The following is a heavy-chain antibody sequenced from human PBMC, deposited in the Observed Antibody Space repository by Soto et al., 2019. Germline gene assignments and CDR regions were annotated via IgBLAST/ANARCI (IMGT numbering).Heavy chain of an antibody. CDR1: GFSLSTSGVD. V-gene: IGHV2-5*02. J-gene: IGHJ4*02. CDR3: AHRRPYSNSPEYFFDY. D-gene: IGHD6-6*01. CDR2: IYWDDDK. Sequence: QITLKESGPTLVKPTQTLTLTCTFSGFSLSTSGVDVGWIRQPPGKALEWLALIYWDDDKRYSPPLKSRLTIPKDTSKNQVVLTMTTMDPLDTATYYCAHRRPYSNSPEYFFDYWGQGTLVTVSS.